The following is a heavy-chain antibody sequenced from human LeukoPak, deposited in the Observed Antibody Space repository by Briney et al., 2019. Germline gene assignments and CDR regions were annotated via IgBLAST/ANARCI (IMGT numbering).Heavy chain of an antibody. CDR1: VYPFTSYA. J-gene: IGHJ4*02. D-gene: IGHD2-2*01. V-gene: IGHV7-4-1*02. CDR2: INTNTGNP. CDR3: ARQGPGYCSSTSCYGVDY. Sequence: ASVKVSCTASVYPFTSYAVNWVRQAPGQGREWMGWINTNTGNPTYAQGFTGRFVFSLDTSVSTAYLQISSLKAEDTAVYYCARQGPGYCSSTSCYGVDYWGQGTLVTVSS.